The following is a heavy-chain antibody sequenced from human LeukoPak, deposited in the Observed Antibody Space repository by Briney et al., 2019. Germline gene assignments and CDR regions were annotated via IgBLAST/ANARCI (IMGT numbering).Heavy chain of an antibody. V-gene: IGHV4-39*07. J-gene: IGHJ3*02. CDR2: IYYMGST. Sequence: SETLSLTCTVSGGSISSTSYYWGWVRQPPGKGLEWIVSIYYMGSTFYSPSLKSRVTISVDTSKNRFSLKLSSVTAADTAVYYCARGKRYYDVPDAFDIWGQGTMVTVSS. CDR3: ARGKRYYDVPDAFDI. D-gene: IGHD3-3*01. CDR1: GGSISSTSYY.